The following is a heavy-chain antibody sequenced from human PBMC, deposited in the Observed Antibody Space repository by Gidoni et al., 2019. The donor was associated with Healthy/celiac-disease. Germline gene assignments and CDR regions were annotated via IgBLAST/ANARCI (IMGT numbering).Heavy chain of an antibody. J-gene: IGHJ1*01. CDR1: GGTCSRYA. CDR2: TIPIFYSA. Sequence: QVQLVQSGAEVKKPGSSVKVACKASGGTCSRYAISWVRQAPGQGPEWLGGTIPIFYSANYAVKFQGRSPITADKSPSTAYLELSRLMSEDPAVYYCARVSPIGTHSGYYHHWGQGTLVTVSS. V-gene: IGHV1-69*06. CDR3: ARVSPIGTHSGYYHH. D-gene: IGHD1-26*01.